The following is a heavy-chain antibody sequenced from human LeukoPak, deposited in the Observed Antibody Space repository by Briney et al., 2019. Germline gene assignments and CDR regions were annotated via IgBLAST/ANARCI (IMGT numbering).Heavy chain of an antibody. J-gene: IGHJ4*02. CDR1: GFTFSDYY. Sequence: GGSLRLSCAASGFTFSDYYMSWIRQAPGKGLEWGSYISSSSSYIYYADSVKGRFTISRDNAKNSLYLQMNSLRAEDTAVYYCARASYCSSTSCHHFDYWGQGTLVTVSS. CDR2: ISSSSSYI. CDR3: ARASYCSSTSCHHFDY. D-gene: IGHD2-2*01. V-gene: IGHV3-11*06.